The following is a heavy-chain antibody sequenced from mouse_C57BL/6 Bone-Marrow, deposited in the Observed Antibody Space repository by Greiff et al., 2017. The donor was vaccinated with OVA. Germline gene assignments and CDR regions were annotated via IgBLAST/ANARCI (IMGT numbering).Heavy chain of an antibody. V-gene: IGHV10-1*01. Sequence: EVQGVESGGGLVQPKGSLKLSCAASGFSLNTYAMNWVRQAPGKGLEWVARIRSKSNNYATYYADSVKDRFTISRDDSESMLYLQMNNLKTEDTAMYYWDYYGSSYYWYFDVWGTGTTVTVSS. CDR2: IRSKSNNYAT. CDR1: GFSLNTYA. CDR3: DYYGSSYYWYFDV. J-gene: IGHJ1*03. D-gene: IGHD1-1*01.